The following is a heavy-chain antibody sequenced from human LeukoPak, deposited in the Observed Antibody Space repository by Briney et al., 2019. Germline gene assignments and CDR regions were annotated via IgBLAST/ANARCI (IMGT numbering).Heavy chain of an antibody. D-gene: IGHD6-19*01. CDR2: ISYDGSNK. V-gene: IGHV3-30-3*01. CDR3: ARGSAAGQWLYLFDY. CDR1: GFTFSNYA. J-gene: IGHJ4*02. Sequence: GGSLRLSCAASGFTFSNYAMTWVRQAPGKGLEWVAIISYDGSNKYYADSVKGRFTISRDNSKNTLSLEMNSLRVEDTAVYYCARGSAAGQWLYLFDYWGQGTLVTVSS.